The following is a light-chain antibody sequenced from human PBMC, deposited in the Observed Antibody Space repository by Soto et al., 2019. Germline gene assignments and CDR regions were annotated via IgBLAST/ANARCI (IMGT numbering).Light chain of an antibody. Sequence: EIVLTQSPATLSLSPGERATLSCRASQSISRYLAWYQQRPGQAPRLLIYDASNRATGIPARFSGSGSGTDFTLTISSLEPGDFAVYYCQQRSSWPLTFGGGTKVEIK. CDR3: QQRSSWPLT. CDR2: DAS. CDR1: QSISRY. J-gene: IGKJ4*01. V-gene: IGKV3-11*01.